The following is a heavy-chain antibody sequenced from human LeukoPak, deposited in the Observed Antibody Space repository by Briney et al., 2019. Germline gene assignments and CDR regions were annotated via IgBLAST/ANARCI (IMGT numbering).Heavy chain of an antibody. CDR1: GFMFSSFY. CDR2: IKRDGTSK. Sequence: GGSLRLSCAASGFMFSSFYMHWVRQAPGQGLEWVADIKRDGTSKYYINSVRGRFTVSRDNGKNSLYLQMDSLRLEDTAVYYCAIPPLSGTGSSRPLAGMDVWGQGTTVTVSS. V-gene: IGHV3-7*01. J-gene: IGHJ6*02. CDR3: AIPPLSGTGSSRPLAGMDV. D-gene: IGHD3-10*01.